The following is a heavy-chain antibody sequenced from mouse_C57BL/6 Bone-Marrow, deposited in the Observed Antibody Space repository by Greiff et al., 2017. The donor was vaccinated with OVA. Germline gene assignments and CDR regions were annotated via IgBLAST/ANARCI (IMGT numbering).Heavy chain of an antibody. CDR1: GYTFTSYW. CDR2: IDPSDSYT. J-gene: IGHJ2*01. V-gene: IGHV1-50*01. D-gene: IGHD2-1*01. CDR3: ARKRKGYYGYFDY. Sequence: VQLQQPGAELVKPGASVKLSCKASGYTFTSYWMQWVKQRPGQGLEWIGEIDPSDSYTNYNQKFKGKATLTVDTSSSTAYMQLSSLTSEDSAVYYCARKRKGYYGYFDYWGQGTTLTVSA.